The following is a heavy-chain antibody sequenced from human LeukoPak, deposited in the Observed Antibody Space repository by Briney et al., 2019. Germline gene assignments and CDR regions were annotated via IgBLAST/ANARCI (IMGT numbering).Heavy chain of an antibody. D-gene: IGHD3-10*01. J-gene: IGHJ5*02. CDR2: ISAGGGSI. CDR1: EFTFCSHA. V-gene: IGHV3-23*01. Sequence: GGSLRLPCAASEFTFCSHAMSWVRQAPGKGLEWVSAISAGGGSIYYADSVKGRFTISRDNYKSTLYLLMNSLRAEDTAVYYCARVGFLGGITLDPWGQGTLVTVSS. CDR3: ARVGFLGGITLDP.